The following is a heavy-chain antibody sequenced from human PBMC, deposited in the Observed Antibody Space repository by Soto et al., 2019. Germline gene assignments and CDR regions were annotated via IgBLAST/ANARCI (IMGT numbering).Heavy chain of an antibody. D-gene: IGHD3-10*01. V-gene: IGHV4-61*01. CDR1: GGSVSSGSCY. Sequence: SEPLSPTCPVSGGSVSSGSCYWNWIRQPPGKGLEWIRYIYHSGSTNYNPSLKSRVTKSVDTSKNQFSLKLSAVTAADTAVYYCARDGAEWFGAGGLDPWGQGTLVTVSS. CDR2: IYHSGST. J-gene: IGHJ5*02. CDR3: ARDGAEWFGAGGLDP.